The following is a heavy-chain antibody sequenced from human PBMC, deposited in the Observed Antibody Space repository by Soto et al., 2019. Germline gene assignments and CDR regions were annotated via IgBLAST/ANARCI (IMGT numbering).Heavy chain of an antibody. CDR3: ARLDTAMVYYYYYGMDV. D-gene: IGHD5-18*01. J-gene: IGHJ6*02. Sequence: PGESLKISCKGSGYSFTSYRIGWVRQMPGKGLEWMGIIYPGDSDTRYSQSFQGQVTISADKSISTAYLQWSSLKASDTAMYYCARLDTAMVYYYYYGMDVWGQGTTVTVSS. CDR1: GYSFTSYR. V-gene: IGHV5-51*01. CDR2: IYPGDSDT.